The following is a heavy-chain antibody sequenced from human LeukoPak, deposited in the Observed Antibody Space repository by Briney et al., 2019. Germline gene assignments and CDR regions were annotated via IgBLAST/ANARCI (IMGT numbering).Heavy chain of an antibody. Sequence: ASVKVSCRASGYTFTSYGISWVRQASGLGLEWLGWISGYNGNTNYARKGQGRVTMTTDTSTTTAYMELRSLTSDDTAVYYCARRVATTDHFDYWGQGTLVTVSS. CDR3: ARRVATTDHFDY. J-gene: IGHJ4*02. D-gene: IGHD5-12*01. V-gene: IGHV1-18*01. CDR1: GYTFTSYG. CDR2: ISGYNGNT.